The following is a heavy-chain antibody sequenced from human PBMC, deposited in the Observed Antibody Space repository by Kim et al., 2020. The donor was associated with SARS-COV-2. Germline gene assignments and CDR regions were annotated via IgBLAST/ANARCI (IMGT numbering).Heavy chain of an antibody. CDR1: GGTFSSYA. Sequence: SVKVSCKASGGTFSSYAISWVRQAPGQGLEWMGGIIPIFGTANYAQKFQGRVTITADESTSTAYMELSSLRSEDTAVYYCARDLAAAAGNYYGMDVWGQGTTVTVSS. CDR3: ARDLAAAAGNYYGMDV. J-gene: IGHJ6*02. CDR2: IIPIFGTA. D-gene: IGHD6-13*01. V-gene: IGHV1-69*13.